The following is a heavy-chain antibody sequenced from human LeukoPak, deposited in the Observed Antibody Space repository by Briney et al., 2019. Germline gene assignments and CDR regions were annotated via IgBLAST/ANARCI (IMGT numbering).Heavy chain of an antibody. V-gene: IGHV4-59*01. CDR1: GGSISSYY. Sequence: PSETLSLTCTVSGGSISSYYWSWIRQPPGKGLEWIGYIYYSGSTNYNPSLKSRVTISVDTSKNQFSLKLSSVTAADTAVYYCARERGRLRLDYWGQGTLVTVSS. CDR3: ARERGRLRLDY. D-gene: IGHD3-16*01. CDR2: IYYSGST. J-gene: IGHJ4*02.